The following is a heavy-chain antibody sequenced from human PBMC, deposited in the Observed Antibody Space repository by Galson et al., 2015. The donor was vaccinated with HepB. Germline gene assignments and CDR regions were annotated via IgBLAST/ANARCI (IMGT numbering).Heavy chain of an antibody. CDR3: ARAGGDCSSTSCSIMGDAFDI. CDR2: INPNSGGT. V-gene: IGHV1-2*04. Sequence: SVKVSCKASGYTFTGYYMHWVRQAPGQGLEWMGWINPNSGGTNYAQKFQGWVTMTRDTSISTAYMELSRLRSDDTAVYYCARAGGDCSSTSCSIMGDAFDIWGQGTMVTVSS. CDR1: GYTFTGYY. D-gene: IGHD2-2*01. J-gene: IGHJ3*02.